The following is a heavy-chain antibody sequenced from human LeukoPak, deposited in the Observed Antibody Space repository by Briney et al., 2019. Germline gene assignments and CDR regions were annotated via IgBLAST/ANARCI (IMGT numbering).Heavy chain of an antibody. V-gene: IGHV1-2*02. D-gene: IGHD6-13*01. CDR3: ARASLASAGTRF. J-gene: IGHJ1*01. CDR2: INARNGDT. CDR1: GYTFSGYY. Sequence: GASVTVSCKASGYTFSGYYIHWVRQAPGRGLEWVGWINARNGDTNYAQKFQGRVILTRDTSITTSYMEVISLTSDDTAVYYCARASLASAGTRFWGQGTLVIVSS.